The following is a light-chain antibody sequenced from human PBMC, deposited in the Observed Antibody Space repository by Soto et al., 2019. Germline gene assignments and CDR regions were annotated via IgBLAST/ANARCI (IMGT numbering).Light chain of an antibody. CDR2: EVT. J-gene: IGLJ2*01. V-gene: IGLV2-14*01. Sequence: QSVLTQPASVSGSPGQSITLSCTGTSSDVGFFNYVSWYQQHPGKAPKLMIYEVTNRPSGVSIRFSGSKSGNTASLTISGLQAEDEADYYCCSYRSVNTVVFGRGTKLTAL. CDR3: CSYRSVNTVV. CDR1: SSDVGFFNY.